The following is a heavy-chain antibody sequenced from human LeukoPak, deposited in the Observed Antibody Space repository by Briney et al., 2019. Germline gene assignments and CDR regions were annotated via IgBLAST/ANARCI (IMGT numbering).Heavy chain of an antibody. Sequence: SETLSLTCAVYGGSFSGYYWSWIRQPPGKGLEWVWEINHSGSANYNPALKSRVTISVDTSKNQFSLKLSSVTAADTAVYYCARGEVTFDYWGQGTLVTVSS. D-gene: IGHD2-21*02. V-gene: IGHV4-34*01. J-gene: IGHJ4*02. CDR3: ARGEVTFDY. CDR2: INHSGSA. CDR1: GGSFSGYY.